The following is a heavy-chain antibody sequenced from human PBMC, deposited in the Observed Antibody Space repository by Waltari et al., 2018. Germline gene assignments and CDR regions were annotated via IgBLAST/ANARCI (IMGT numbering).Heavy chain of an antibody. CDR1: GGTFSSYA. CDR3: ASPKPDYYDSSGYYPYYFDY. CDR2: IIPIFGTA. D-gene: IGHD3-22*01. Sequence: QVQLVQSGAEVKKPGSSVKVSCKASGGTFSSYAISWVRQAPGQGLEWMGGIIPIFGTANYAQKFQGRVTITADESTSTAYMELSSLRSEDTAVYYCASPKPDYYDSSGYYPYYFDYWGQGTLVTVSS. V-gene: IGHV1-69*01. J-gene: IGHJ4*02.